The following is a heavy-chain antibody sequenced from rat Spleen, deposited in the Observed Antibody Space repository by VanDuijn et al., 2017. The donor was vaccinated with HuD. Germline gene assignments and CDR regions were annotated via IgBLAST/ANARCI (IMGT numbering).Heavy chain of an antibody. Sequence: EVQLVESDGGLVQPGRSLKLSCAASGFTFSDYYMAWVRQAPTKGLEWVATISYDGSSTYYRDSVKGRFTISRDNAKSTLYLQMDSLRSEDTATYYCARRFGILRIITPWYFDYWGQGVMVTVSS. V-gene: IGHV5-29*01. CDR3: ARRFGILRIITPWYFDY. CDR2: ISYDGSST. J-gene: IGHJ2*01. CDR1: GFTFSDYY. D-gene: IGHD1-6*01.